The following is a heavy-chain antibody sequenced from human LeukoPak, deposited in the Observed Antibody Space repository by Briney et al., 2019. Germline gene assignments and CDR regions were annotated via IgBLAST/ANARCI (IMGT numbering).Heavy chain of an antibody. CDR3: AKPGIAVAGTVRAELQH. D-gene: IGHD6-19*01. CDR1: GYTFTSYY. V-gene: IGHV1-46*01. CDR2: INPSGGST. J-gene: IGHJ1*01. Sequence: GGSLRLSCAASGYTFTSYYMHWVRQAPGQGLEWMGIINPSGGSTSYAQKFQGRVTMTRDMSTSTVYMELSSLRSEDTAVYYCAKPGIAVAGTVRAELQHWGQGTLVTVSS.